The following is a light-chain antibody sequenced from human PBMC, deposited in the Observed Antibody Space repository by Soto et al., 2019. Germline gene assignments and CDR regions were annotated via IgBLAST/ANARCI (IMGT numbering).Light chain of an antibody. J-gene: IGLJ1*01. CDR3: SSYTSISTYV. CDR2: DVR. Sequence: QSVLTQPSSVSGSPGPSITISCTGTSSEVGGYNFVSWYQQHPGKAPKLMIYDVRNRPSGVSNRFSGSKSVNTASLTISGLQAEDEADYYCSSYTSISTYVFGTGTKVTVL. CDR1: SSEVGGYNF. V-gene: IGLV2-14*01.